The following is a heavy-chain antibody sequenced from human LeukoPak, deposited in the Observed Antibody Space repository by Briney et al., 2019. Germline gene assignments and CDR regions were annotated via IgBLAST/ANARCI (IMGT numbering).Heavy chain of an antibody. Sequence: GGSLRLSCAASGFTFSSYAMSWVRQAPGKGLEWVSAISGSGGSTYYADSVKGRFTISRDNSKNTLYLQMNSLRAEDTAVYYCANALSMDYYDSSGYYPDHPTFDYWGQGTLVTVSS. CDR3: ANALSMDYYDSSGYYPDHPTFDY. CDR1: GFTFSSYA. D-gene: IGHD3-22*01. J-gene: IGHJ4*02. V-gene: IGHV3-23*01. CDR2: ISGSGGST.